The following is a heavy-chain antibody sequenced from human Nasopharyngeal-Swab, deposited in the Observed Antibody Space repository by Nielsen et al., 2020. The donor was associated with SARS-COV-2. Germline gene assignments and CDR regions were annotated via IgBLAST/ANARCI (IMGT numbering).Heavy chain of an antibody. V-gene: IGHV4-4*02. CDR2: IYHSGST. J-gene: IGHJ4*02. CDR3: ARCSGWDRRNDY. D-gene: IGHD6-19*01. Sequence: WIRQPPGKGLEWIGEIYHSGSTNYNPSPKSRVTISVDKSKNQFSLKLSSVTAADTAVYYCARCSGWDRRNDYWGQGTLVTVSS.